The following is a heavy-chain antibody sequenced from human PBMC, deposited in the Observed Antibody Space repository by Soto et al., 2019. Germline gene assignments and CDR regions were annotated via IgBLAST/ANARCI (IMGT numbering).Heavy chain of an antibody. D-gene: IGHD3-16*01. Sequence: QVQLVQSGAEVKNPGASVKVSCKASGYSFTNYGVGWVRQAPGQGLEWMGWISGYNGNTNYAEKVQGRITLTTDTSTSTAYIEPRSLRSDDTAVYYCAREMAGRGGEYDYWGQGTLVTVSS. CDR3: AREMAGRGGEYDY. V-gene: IGHV1-18*01. J-gene: IGHJ4*02. CDR2: ISGYNGNT. CDR1: GYSFTNYG.